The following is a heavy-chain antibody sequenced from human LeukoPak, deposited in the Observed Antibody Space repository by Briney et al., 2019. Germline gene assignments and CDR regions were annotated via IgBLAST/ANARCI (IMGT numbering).Heavy chain of an antibody. Sequence: GGSLRLSCAASKFTFSNYAMSWVRQAPGKGLEWVSAISGSGDSTYYADSVKGRFTISRDNSKNTLYLQMNSLRAEDTAVYYCAKGGVVHACDIWGQGTMVTVSS. V-gene: IGHV3-23*01. CDR3: AKGGVVHACDI. CDR2: ISGSGDST. CDR1: KFTFSNYA. J-gene: IGHJ3*02. D-gene: IGHD2-15*01.